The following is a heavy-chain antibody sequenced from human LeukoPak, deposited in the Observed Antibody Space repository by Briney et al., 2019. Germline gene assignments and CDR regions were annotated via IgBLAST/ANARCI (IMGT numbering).Heavy chain of an antibody. CDR2: ISGSGGST. Sequence: GGSLRLSCAASGFTFSSYAMSWVRQAPGKGLEWVSAISGSGGSTYYADSVKGRFTISRDNSKNTLYLQMNSLRAKDTAVYYCAKVRYSGSYYYYYGMDVWGQGTTVTVSS. CDR3: AKVRYSGSYYYYYGMDV. V-gene: IGHV3-23*01. J-gene: IGHJ6*02. D-gene: IGHD1-26*01. CDR1: GFTFSSYA.